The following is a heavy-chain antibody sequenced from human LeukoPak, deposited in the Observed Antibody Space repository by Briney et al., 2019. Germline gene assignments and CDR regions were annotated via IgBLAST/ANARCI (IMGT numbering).Heavy chain of an antibody. D-gene: IGHD5-12*01. CDR2: IYTSGST. V-gene: IGHV4-4*09. Sequence: SETLSLTCTVSGGSISSYYWSWIRQPPGKGLEWIGYIYTSGSTNYNPSPKSRVTISVDTSKNQFSLKLSSVTAADTAVYYCARQYSGYDVYFDYWGQGTLVTVSS. J-gene: IGHJ4*02. CDR1: GGSISSYY. CDR3: ARQYSGYDVYFDY.